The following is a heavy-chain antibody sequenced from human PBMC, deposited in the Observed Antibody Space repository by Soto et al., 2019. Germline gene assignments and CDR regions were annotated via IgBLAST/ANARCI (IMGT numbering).Heavy chain of an antibody. CDR1: GFTFSSYW. D-gene: IGHD6-13*01. CDR2: LYSDGSRT. Sequence: EVQLVESGGGLVQPGGSLRLSCAASGFTFSSYWMHWVRQVPGKGLVWVSRLYSDGSRTSYADSVKGRFTISRDNAKNTLYLQMNSLRAEDTAVYYCARGARGYYYMDVWGKGTMVTVSS. V-gene: IGHV3-74*01. J-gene: IGHJ6*03. CDR3: ARGARGYYYMDV.